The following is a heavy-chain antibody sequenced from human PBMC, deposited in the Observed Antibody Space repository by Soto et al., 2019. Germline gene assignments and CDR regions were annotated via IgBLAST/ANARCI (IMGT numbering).Heavy chain of an antibody. CDR3: ASATNYYYYGMDF. CDR2: FDPEDGET. Sequence: GASVKVSCKVSGYTLTELAMHWVRQAPGKGLEWMGGFDPEDGETIYAQKFQGRFTMTEDTSIDTAYMELSSLRSEDTAVYYCASATNYYYYGMDFWGQGTTVTVSS. CDR1: GYTLTELA. J-gene: IGHJ6*02. V-gene: IGHV1-24*01.